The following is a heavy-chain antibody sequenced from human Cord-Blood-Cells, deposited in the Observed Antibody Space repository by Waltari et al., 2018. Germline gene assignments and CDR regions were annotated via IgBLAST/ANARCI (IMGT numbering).Heavy chain of an antibody. J-gene: IGHJ4*02. CDR2: IYYRGST. V-gene: IGHV4-59*01. Sequence: QVQLQESGPGLVKPSETLSLTCTVSGGSISSYYWSWIRQPPGKGLELIGYIYYRGSTNYNPSLKSRVTISVDTSKNQFSLKLSAVTAADTAVYYCARERKYLYYFDYWGQGTLVTVSS. CDR3: ARERKYLYYFDY. D-gene: IGHD2-2*01. CDR1: GGSISSYY.